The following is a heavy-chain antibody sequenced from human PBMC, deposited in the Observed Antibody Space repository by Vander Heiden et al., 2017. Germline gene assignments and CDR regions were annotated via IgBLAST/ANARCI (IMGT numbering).Heavy chain of an antibody. CDR2: IYWNDDK. CDR3: AHRHSTALRAWFES. V-gene: IGHV2-5*01. D-gene: IGHD2-21*02. J-gene: IGHJ5*01. CDR1: GFSFSTSGAA. Sequence: QITLKESGPTLVKPTQPLTLTCTFSGFSFSTSGAALGWIRQPPGKAREWLALIYWNDDKHYSPSLKSRLTITKDTSRNQVVLTMTNVDPVDTGTYYCAHRHSTALRAWFESWGQGSLVTVSS.